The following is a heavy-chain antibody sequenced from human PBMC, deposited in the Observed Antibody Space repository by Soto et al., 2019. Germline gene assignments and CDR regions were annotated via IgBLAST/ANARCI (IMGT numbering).Heavy chain of an antibody. J-gene: IGHJ4*02. Sequence: ASVKVSCKASGGTFSSYTISWVRQAPGQGLEWMGRIIPILGIANYAQKFQGRVTITADKSTSTAYMELSSLRSEDTAVYYCARGGYYDSSGYYPLDYWGQGTLVTVSS. CDR1: GGTFSSYT. CDR2: IIPILGIA. V-gene: IGHV1-69*02. D-gene: IGHD3-22*01. CDR3: ARGGYYDSSGYYPLDY.